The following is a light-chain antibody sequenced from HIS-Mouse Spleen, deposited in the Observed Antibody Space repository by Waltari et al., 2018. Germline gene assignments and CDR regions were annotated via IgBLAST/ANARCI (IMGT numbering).Light chain of an antibody. J-gene: IGKJ1*01. CDR1: QSISSY. V-gene: IGKV1-39*01. Sequence: DIHMTQSPSSLSASVGDIVIITCRASQSISSYLNLYQQKPGKAPKLLIYSASSLQSGVPSRFSGSGSGTDFTLTISSLQPEDFATYYCQQSYSTPQWTFGQGTKVEIK. CDR2: SAS. CDR3: QQSYSTPQWT.